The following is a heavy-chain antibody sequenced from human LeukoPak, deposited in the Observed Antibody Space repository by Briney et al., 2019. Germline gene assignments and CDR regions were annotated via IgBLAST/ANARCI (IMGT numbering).Heavy chain of an antibody. Sequence: SGGSLRLSCAASGFTFSSFTMDWVRRAPGKGLEWVANIKQDGSEKYYVDSVKGRFTISRDNAKNSLYLQMNSLRAEDTAVYYCARVGDSSSWYADWGQGTLVTVSS. V-gene: IGHV3-7*01. D-gene: IGHD6-13*01. J-gene: IGHJ4*02. CDR3: ARVGDSSSWYAD. CDR1: GFTFSSFT. CDR2: IKQDGSEK.